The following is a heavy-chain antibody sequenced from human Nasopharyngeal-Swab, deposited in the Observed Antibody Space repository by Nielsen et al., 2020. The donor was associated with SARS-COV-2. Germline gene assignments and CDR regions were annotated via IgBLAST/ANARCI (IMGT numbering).Heavy chain of an antibody. CDR1: GFTFRSYA. CDR3: ARFPRYDLYSFQSEYFQN. D-gene: IGHD3-3*01. CDR2: ISGGGGTT. V-gene: IGHV3-23*01. J-gene: IGHJ1*01. Sequence: WGSLSLSCAASGFTFRSYAMGWVRQAPGKGLEWVSGISGGGGTTYYADSVKGRLTISRDNYNSKNTVDLQMNSLRAEETAVYYCARFPRYDLYSFQSEYFQNWGQGTLVTVSS.